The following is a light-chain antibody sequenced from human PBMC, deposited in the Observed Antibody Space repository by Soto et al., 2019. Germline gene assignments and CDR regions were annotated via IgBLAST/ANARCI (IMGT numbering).Light chain of an antibody. V-gene: IGKV3-15*01. J-gene: IGKJ1*01. Sequence: EIVMTQSPATLSVSPGERATLSCRASQSVSSNLARYQQKPGQAPRLLIYGASTRATGIPARFSGSGSGTEFTLTISSLQSEDFAVYYCQQYNNWPGTFGQGTKV. CDR1: QSVSSN. CDR3: QQYNNWPGT. CDR2: GAS.